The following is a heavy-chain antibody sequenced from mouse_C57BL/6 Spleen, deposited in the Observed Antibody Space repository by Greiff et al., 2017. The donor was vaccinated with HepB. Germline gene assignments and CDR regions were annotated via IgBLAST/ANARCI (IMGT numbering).Heavy chain of an antibody. CDR3: ARGYYDYDGGYYYAMDY. CDR1: GYTFTSYT. J-gene: IGHJ4*01. V-gene: IGHV1-4*01. Sequence: VQLQQSGAELARPGASVKMSCKASGYTFTSYTMHWVKQRPGQGLEWIGYINPSSGYTKYNQKFKDKATLTADKSSSTAYMQLSSLTSEDSAVYYCARGYYDYDGGYYYAMDYWGQGTSVTVSS. CDR2: INPSSGYT. D-gene: IGHD2-4*01.